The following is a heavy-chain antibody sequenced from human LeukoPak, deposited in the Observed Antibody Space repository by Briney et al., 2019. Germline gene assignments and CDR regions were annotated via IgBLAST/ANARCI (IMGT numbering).Heavy chain of an antibody. Sequence: GGSLRLSCAASGFTFSNYWMTWVRQAPGKGLEWVANIKQDGSERYYVDSLRGRFTISRDYAKNSLYLQMNSLRAEDTAVYYCARDASRVVGATTDFDYWGQGTLVTVSS. CDR2: IKQDGSER. CDR1: GFTFSNYW. CDR3: ARDASRVVGATTDFDY. J-gene: IGHJ4*02. V-gene: IGHV3-7*03. D-gene: IGHD1-26*01.